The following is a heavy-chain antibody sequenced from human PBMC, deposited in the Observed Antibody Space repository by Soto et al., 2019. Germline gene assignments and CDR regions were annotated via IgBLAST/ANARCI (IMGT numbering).Heavy chain of an antibody. CDR1: GYTFTAYW. D-gene: IGHD6-6*01. Sequence: GESLKISCKGSGYTFTAYWISWVRQMPGKGLEWMGRIDPSDSYINYSPSFQGHVTISADKSVSAAYLQWSSLKASDTAMYYCARHGGYYSSSSEVTGYYGMDVWGQGTTVTVSS. CDR2: IDPSDSYI. V-gene: IGHV5-10-1*01. J-gene: IGHJ6*02. CDR3: ARHGGYYSSSSEVTGYYGMDV.